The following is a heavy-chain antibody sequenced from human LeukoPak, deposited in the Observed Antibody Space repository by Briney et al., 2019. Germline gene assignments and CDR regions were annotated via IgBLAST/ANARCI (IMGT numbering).Heavy chain of an antibody. CDR1: GGSFSGYY. D-gene: IGHD3-3*01. CDR3: ATRGYDFWSGYYLEYYFDY. CDR2: INHSGST. Sequence: PSETLSLTCAVYGGSFSGYYWSWIRQPPGKGLEWIGEINHSGSTNYNPPLKSRVTISVDTSKNQFSLKLSSVTAADTAVYYCATRGYDFWSGYYLEYYFDYWGQGTLVTVSS. V-gene: IGHV4-34*01. J-gene: IGHJ4*02.